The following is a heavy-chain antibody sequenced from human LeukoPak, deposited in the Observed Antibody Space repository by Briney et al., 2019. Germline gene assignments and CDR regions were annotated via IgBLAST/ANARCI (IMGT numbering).Heavy chain of an antibody. J-gene: IGHJ4*02. CDR2: IYYSGST. V-gene: IGHV4-30-4*08. D-gene: IGHD3-16*02. CDR3: ASIYYDYVWGSYRFDY. CDR1: GGSISSGDYY. Sequence: SQTLSLTCTVSGGSISSGDYYWSWIRQPPGKCLEWIGYIYYSGSTYYNPPLKSRVTISVDTSKNQFSLKLSSVTAADTAVYYCASIYYDYVWGSYRFDYWGQGTLVTVSS.